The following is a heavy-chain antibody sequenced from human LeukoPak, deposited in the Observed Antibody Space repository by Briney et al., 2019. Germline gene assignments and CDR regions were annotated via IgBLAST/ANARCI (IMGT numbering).Heavy chain of an antibody. CDR3: ARHIGYGQNWFDP. V-gene: IGHV4-59*02. CDR2: IFYTGTT. J-gene: IGHJ5*02. Sequence: SETLSLTCAVSGGSVTGYYWSWIRQPPGTGLEWIGYIFYTGTTNYNPSLKSRVTISVDTSKNQLSLKLSSVTAADTAVYYCARHIGYGQNWFDPWGQGTLVTVSS. CDR1: GGSVTGYY. D-gene: IGHD5-12*01.